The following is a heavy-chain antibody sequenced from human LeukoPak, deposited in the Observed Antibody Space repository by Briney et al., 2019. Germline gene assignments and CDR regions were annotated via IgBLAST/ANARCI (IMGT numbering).Heavy chain of an antibody. CDR2: IYPGDSCD. J-gene: IGHJ5*02. CDR3: ARGKIGVRGVIITTTNWFVP. V-gene: IGHV5-51*01. D-gene: IGHD3-10*01. Sequence: GESLKISCKGSGYSLNSYWIGRVRQMPGKGLEWMGIIYPGDSCDRFSPSFQGQVTNPAGKSISTAYLQWSRLKASDTAMYYCARGKIGVRGVIITTTNWFVPWGEGTRVTVSS. CDR1: GYSLNSYW.